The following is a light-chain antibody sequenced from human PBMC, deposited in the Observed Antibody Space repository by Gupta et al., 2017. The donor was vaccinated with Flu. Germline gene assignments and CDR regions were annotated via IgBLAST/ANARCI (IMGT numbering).Light chain of an antibody. CDR1: QSFTKN. CDR3: QQDNNWPLS. V-gene: IGKV3-15*01. J-gene: IGKJ4*01. CDR2: GVS. Sequence: EIVMTQSPATISVSPGERAVLSCRASQSFTKNLAWYRQKPGQAPSLLIYGVSTRATGIPARFSGSGSGTEFTLTISSLQSEDFGVYYCQQDNNWPLSFGGGTKVEIK.